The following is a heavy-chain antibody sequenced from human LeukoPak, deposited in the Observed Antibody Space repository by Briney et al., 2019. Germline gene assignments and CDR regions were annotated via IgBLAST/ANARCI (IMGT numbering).Heavy chain of an antibody. D-gene: IGHD3-22*01. V-gene: IGHV4-34*01. CDR2: INHSGST. J-gene: IGHJ4*02. CDR3: ATLGGTYYYDSSGYYYEYYFDY. CDR1: GGSFSGYY. Sequence: PSETLSLTCAVYGGSFSGYYWSWIRQPPGKGLEWIGEINHSGSTNYNPSLKSRVTISVDTSKNQFSLKLSSVTAADTAVYYCATLGGTYYYDSSGYYYEYYFDYWGQGTLVTVSS.